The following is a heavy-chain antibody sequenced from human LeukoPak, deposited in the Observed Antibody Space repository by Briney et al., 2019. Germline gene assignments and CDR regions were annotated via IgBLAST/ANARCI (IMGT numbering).Heavy chain of an antibody. V-gene: IGHV4-59*11. Sequence: PSETLSLTCTVSGGSISSHYWSWIRQPPGKGLEWIGYIYYSGSTNYNPSLKSRVTISVDTSKNQFSLKLSSVTAADTAVYYCARDRGGYFDYWGQGTLVTVSS. D-gene: IGHD3-16*01. CDR1: GGSISSHY. CDR2: IYYSGST. CDR3: ARDRGGYFDY. J-gene: IGHJ4*02.